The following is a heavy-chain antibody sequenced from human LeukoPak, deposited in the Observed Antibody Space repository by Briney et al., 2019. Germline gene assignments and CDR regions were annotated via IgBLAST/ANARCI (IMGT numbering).Heavy chain of an antibody. CDR2: INWNGKYA. CDR3: ARQKGGYYLFDY. D-gene: IGHD3-3*01. J-gene: IGHJ4*02. V-gene: IGHV3-20*01. Sequence: PGGSLRLSCVASGFTFEDAGLSWVRQVPGKGLEWVSNINWNGKYAGYLDSVKGRFTISRDNAKNSLYLEMNGLRPEDTALYHCARQKGGYYLFDYWGRGTLVIVSS. CDR1: GFTFEDAG.